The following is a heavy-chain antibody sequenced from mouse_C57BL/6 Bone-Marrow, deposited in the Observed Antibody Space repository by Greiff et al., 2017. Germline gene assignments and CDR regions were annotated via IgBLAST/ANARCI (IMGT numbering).Heavy chain of an antibody. V-gene: IGHV1-54*01. Sequence: QVQLQQSGAELVRPGTSVKVSCKASGYAFTNYLIEWVKQRPGQGLEWIGAINPGSGGTNYNEKFKGKATLTADKSSSTAYMQLSSLTSEDSAVYFCARGSFAYWGQGTLVTVSA. CDR3: ARGSFAY. CDR2: INPGSGGT. J-gene: IGHJ3*01. CDR1: GYAFTNYL.